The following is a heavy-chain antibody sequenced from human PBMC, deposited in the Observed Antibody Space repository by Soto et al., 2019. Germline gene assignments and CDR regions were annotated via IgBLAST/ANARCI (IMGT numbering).Heavy chain of an antibody. CDR3: ARHKTTVTTDFFDY. J-gene: IGHJ4*02. D-gene: IGHD4-17*01. V-gene: IGHV4-39*01. CDR1: CGSISSSSYY. Sequence: QLPLQESGPGLVKPSETLSLTCTVSCGSISSSSYYWGWIRQPPGKGLEWIGSIYYSGSTYYNPSLESRFTISVDTSKNQFSLKLSSVTAADTAVYYCARHKTTVTTDFFDYWGQGTLVTVSS. CDR2: IYYSGST.